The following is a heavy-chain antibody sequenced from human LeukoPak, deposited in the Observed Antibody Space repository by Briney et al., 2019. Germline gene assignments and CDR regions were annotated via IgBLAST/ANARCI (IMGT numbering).Heavy chain of an antibody. CDR1: GYSISSGYY. V-gene: IGHV4-38-2*02. Sequence: SETLSLTCTVSGYSISSGYYWGWIRQPPGKGLEWIGSIYHSGSTYYNPSLKSRVTISVDTSKNQSSLKLSSVTAADTAVYYCARQDFWSGYYPDYWGQGTLVTVSS. J-gene: IGHJ4*02. CDR3: ARQDFWSGYYPDY. CDR2: IYHSGST. D-gene: IGHD3-3*01.